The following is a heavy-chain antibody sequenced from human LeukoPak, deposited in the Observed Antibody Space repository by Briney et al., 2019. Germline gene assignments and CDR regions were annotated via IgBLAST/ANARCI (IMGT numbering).Heavy chain of an antibody. CDR1: GGSISSGGYY. J-gene: IGHJ5*02. V-gene: IGHV4-30-2*01. D-gene: IGHD6-13*01. Sequence: SETLSLTCTVSGGSISSGGYYWSWIRQPPGKGLEWIGYIYHSGSTYYNPSLKSRVTISVDRSKNQFSLKLSSVTAADTAVYYCARETAALTGFDPWGQGTLVTVSS. CDR3: ARETAALTGFDP. CDR2: IYHSGST.